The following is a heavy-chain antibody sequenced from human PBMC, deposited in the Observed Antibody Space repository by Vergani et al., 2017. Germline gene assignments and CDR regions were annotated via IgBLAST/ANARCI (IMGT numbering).Heavy chain of an antibody. CDR3: ARAPRWGYNWFDP. V-gene: IGHV4-59*01. CDR2: ICYSGST. Sequence: QVQLQESGPGLVKPSETLSLTCTVSGGSISSYYWSWIRQPPGKGLEWIGYICYSGSTNYNPSLKSRVTISVDTSKNQFSLKLSSVTAADTAVYYCARAPRWGYNWFDPWGQGTLVTVSS. J-gene: IGHJ5*02. CDR1: GGSISSYY. D-gene: IGHD3-16*01.